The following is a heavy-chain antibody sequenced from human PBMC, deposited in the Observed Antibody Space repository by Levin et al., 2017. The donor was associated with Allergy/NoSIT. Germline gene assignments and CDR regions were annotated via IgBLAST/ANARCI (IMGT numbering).Heavy chain of an antibody. Sequence: GGSLRLSCAASGFTFSSAWMSWVRQAPGEGLEWVGRIKSKTADGGTTDYAAPVKGRFTISRDDSINTVYLQMDSLKTEDTAVYYCTTGHCGGDCYSGDFWGQGALVTVSS. CDR2: IKSKTADGGTT. CDR3: TTGHCGGDCYSGDF. CDR1: GFTFSSAW. J-gene: IGHJ4*02. V-gene: IGHV3-15*01. D-gene: IGHD2-21*01.